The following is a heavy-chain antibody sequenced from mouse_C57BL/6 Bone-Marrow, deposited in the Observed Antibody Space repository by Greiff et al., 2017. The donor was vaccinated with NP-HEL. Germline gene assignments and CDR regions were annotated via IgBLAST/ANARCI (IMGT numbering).Heavy chain of an antibody. CDR1: GFTFTDYY. Sequence: DVHLVQSGGGLVQPGASLSLSCAASGFTFTDYYMSWVRQPPGQALEWLGFIRNKANGYTTEYSATVKGRFTISRDNSQSILYLHMNALGAEDSATYYCSRNYYGSSYVRFADWGQGTLVTVSS. J-gene: IGHJ3*01. CDR3: SRNYYGSSYVRFAD. CDR2: IRNKANGYTT. V-gene: IGHV7-3*01. D-gene: IGHD1-1*01.